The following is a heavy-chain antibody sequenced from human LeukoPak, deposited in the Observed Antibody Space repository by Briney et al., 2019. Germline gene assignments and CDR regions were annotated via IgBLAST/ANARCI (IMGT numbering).Heavy chain of an antibody. CDR2: IKTKTDGGTA. V-gene: IGHV3-15*01. CDR1: GFTFNNAW. D-gene: IGHD4/OR15-4a*01. CDR3: ATDKGARDF. Sequence: PGGSLRLSCAASGFTFNNAWMSWVRQAPGKGLEWVGRIKTKTDGGTADYAAPVKGRFTISRDDSKTTLYLQMNSLKTEDPAVYFCATDKGARDFWGQGTLVTVSS. J-gene: IGHJ4*02.